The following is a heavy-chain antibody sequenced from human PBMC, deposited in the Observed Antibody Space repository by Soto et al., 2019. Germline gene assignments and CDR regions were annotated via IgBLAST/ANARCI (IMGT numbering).Heavy chain of an antibody. CDR1: GGTFSSYA. D-gene: IGHD3-10*01. CDR2: IIPIFGTA. V-gene: IGHV1-69*13. J-gene: IGHJ4*02. Sequence: GASVKVSCKASGGTFSSYAISWVRQAPGQGLEWMGGIIPIFGTANYSQKFQCRVTITADESTSTAYMELSSLRSEDTAVYYGARDPPGHYFDYWGQGTLVTASS. CDR3: ARDPPGHYFDY.